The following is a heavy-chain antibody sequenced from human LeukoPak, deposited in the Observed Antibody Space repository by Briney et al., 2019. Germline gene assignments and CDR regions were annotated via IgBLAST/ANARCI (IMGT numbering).Heavy chain of an antibody. CDR2: ISSSSSTI. V-gene: IGHV3-48*02. J-gene: IGHJ4*02. Sequence: TGGSLRLSCAASGFTFSSYSMNWVRQAPGKGLEWVSYISSSSSTIYYADSVKGRFTISRDNAKNSLYLQMNSLRDEDTAVYYCAMAYCGGDCYSPDYWGQGTLVTVSS. D-gene: IGHD2-21*02. CDR1: GFTFSSYS. CDR3: AMAYCGGDCYSPDY.